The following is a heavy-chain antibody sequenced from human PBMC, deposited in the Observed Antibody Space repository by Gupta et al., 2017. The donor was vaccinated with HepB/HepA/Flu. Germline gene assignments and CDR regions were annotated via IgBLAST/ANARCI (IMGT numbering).Heavy chain of an antibody. J-gene: IGHJ5*02. D-gene: IGHD2-21*02. CDR3: ARSAVTTATAIRGLWNWFDP. V-gene: IGHV1-8*03. Sequence: QVQLVQSGAEVKKPGASVKVSCKASGYTFTSYDINWVRQATGQGLEWMGWMNPNSGNTCYAQKFQGRVTITRNTSISTAYMELSSLRSEDTAVYYCARSAVTTATAIRGLWNWFDPWGQGTLVTVSS. CDR2: MNPNSGNT. CDR1: GYTFTSYD.